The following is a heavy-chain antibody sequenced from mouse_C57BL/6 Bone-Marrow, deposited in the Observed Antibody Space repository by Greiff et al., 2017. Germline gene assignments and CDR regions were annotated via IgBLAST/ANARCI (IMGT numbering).Heavy chain of an antibody. D-gene: IGHD2-5*01. CDR1: GYTFTSYR. J-gene: IGHJ1*03. V-gene: IGHV1-55*01. Sequence: VQLQQPGPELVKPGASVKMSCKASGYTFTSYRITWVKQRPGKGLEWIGDIYPGSGSTNYNEKFKSKATLTVDISSSTAYMQLNSLTSEDSAVYYCARPYYSNYWYFDVWGTGTTVTVSS. CDR2: IYPGSGST. CDR3: ARPYYSNYWYFDV.